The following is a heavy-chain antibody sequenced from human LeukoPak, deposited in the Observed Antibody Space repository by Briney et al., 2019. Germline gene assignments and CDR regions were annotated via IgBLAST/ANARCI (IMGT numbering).Heavy chain of an antibody. D-gene: IGHD2-15*01. J-gene: IGHJ5*02. CDR3: ASFRPWLGGGSWIDNWFDP. CDR1: GFTFSSYG. V-gene: IGHV3-33*01. CDR2: IWYDGSNK. Sequence: PGRSLRLSCAASGFTFSSYGMHWVRQAPGKGLEWVAVIWYDGSNKYYADSVKGRFTISRDNSKNTLYLQMNSLRAEDTAVYYCASFRPWLGGGSWIDNWFDPWGQGTLVTVSS.